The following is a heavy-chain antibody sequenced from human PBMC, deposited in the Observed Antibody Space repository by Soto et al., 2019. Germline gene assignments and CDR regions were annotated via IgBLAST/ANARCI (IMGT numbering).Heavy chain of an antibody. CDR3: AGAYSSSDDFDY. CDR1: GYAFTDYY. V-gene: IGHV1-2*04. Sequence: QVQLVQSGAEVKKPGASVKVSCKASGYAFTDYYMHWVRQAPGQGLEWMGWINPNSGGTNYAQKFQGWVTMTRDTCISTACVELNREGMAVHDCAGAYSSSDDFDYGGQGTRVTVSS. J-gene: IGHJ4*02. D-gene: IGHD3-22*01. CDR2: INPNSGGT.